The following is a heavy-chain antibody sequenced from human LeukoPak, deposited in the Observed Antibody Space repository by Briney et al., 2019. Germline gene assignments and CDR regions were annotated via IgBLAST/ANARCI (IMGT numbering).Heavy chain of an antibody. CDR3: ARGAVAGI. J-gene: IGHJ4*02. D-gene: IGHD6-13*01. CDR2: IYYSGST. CDR1: GGSISSYY. Sequence: SETLSLTCTVSGGSISSYYWSRIRQPPGKGLEWIGYIYYSGSTNYNPSLKSRVTISVDTSKNQFSLKLSSVTAADTAVYYCARGAVAGIWGQGTLVTVSS. V-gene: IGHV4-59*08.